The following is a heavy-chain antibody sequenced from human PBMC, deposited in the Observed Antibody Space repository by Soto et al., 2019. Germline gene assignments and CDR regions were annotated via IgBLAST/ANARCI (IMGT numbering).Heavy chain of an antibody. CDR1: GGSISSSAW. D-gene: IGHD1-7*01. Sequence: QVQLQESGPGLVKPSGTLSLTCAVSGGSISSSAWWSWVRQPPGKGLEWIGEIHHSGSTNYDPSLKSRITISVDRSKNQFSLELTSVTAADTAVYYCAGRSRTIEWGQGTQVSVPS. J-gene: IGHJ4*02. CDR2: IHHSGST. V-gene: IGHV4-4*02. CDR3: AGRSRTIE.